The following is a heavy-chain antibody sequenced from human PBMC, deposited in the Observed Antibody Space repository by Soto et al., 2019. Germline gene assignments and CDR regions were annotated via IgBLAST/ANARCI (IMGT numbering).Heavy chain of an antibody. CDR1: GFMFTGAF. J-gene: IGHJ4*02. V-gene: IGHV3-15*01. Sequence: EVQLVESGGGLVKPGGSLRLSCAASGFMFTGAFMSWVRQTPGKGLEWVARIKSKSAGGTIDYAAPVKGRFTIPRDDYENTVSLQMNSLKADDTALYYCTTGDYWGQGILVTVSS. CDR2: IKSKSAGGTI. CDR3: TTGDY.